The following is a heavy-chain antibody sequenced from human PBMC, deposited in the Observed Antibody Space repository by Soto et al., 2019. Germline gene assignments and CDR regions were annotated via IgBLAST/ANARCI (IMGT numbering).Heavy chain of an antibody. Sequence: QVQLQESGPGLVKPSQTLSLTCTVSGGSISSGGHYWSWIRQHPGKGLEWIGYIYYSGSTYYNPSLKSRVTISVDTSKNQFSLKLSSVTAADTAVYYCARQSILTPRAFDIWGQGTMVTVSS. CDR1: GGSISSGGHY. D-gene: IGHD3-9*01. J-gene: IGHJ3*02. V-gene: IGHV4-31*03. CDR3: ARQSILTPRAFDI. CDR2: IYYSGST.